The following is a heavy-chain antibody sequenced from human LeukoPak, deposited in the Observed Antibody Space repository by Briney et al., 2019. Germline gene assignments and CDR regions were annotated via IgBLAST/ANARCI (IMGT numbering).Heavy chain of an antibody. CDR1: GGSFSGYY. V-gene: IGHV4-34*01. CDR3: ARANYYGSGIFDY. CDR2: INHSGST. Sequence: PSETLSLTCAVYGGSFSGYYWSWIRQPPGKGLEWIGEINHSGSTNYNPSLKSRVTISVDTSKNQFSLKLSSVTAADTAVYYCARANYYGSGIFDYWGQGTLVTVPS. J-gene: IGHJ4*02. D-gene: IGHD3-10*01.